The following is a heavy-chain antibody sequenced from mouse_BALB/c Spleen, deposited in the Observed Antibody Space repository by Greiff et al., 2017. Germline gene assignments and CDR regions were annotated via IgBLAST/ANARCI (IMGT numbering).Heavy chain of an antibody. V-gene: IGHV1-18*01. CDR2: INPNNGGT. Sequence: EVQLHQSGPELVKPGASVKIPCKASGYTFTDYNMDWVKQSHGKSLEWIGDINPNNGGTIYNQKFKGKATLTVDKSSSTAYMELRSLTSEDTAVYYCARFERGKYGYDRTGAMDYWGQGTSVTVSS. D-gene: IGHD2-2*01. CDR3: ARFERGKYGYDRTGAMDY. J-gene: IGHJ4*01. CDR1: GYTFTDYN.